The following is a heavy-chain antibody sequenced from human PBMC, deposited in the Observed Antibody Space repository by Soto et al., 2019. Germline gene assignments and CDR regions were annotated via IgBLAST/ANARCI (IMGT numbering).Heavy chain of an antibody. Sequence: SSETLSLTCAVYGGSFSGYYWSWIGQPTGKGLEWIGEIYHSGSTNYNPSLKSRVTISVDTAKNQFSLKLSSVTAADTAVYYCARGPAYCEFWSGYYARFDPGGQGTLVTVSS. CDR3: ARGPAYCEFWSGYYARFDP. CDR1: GGSFSGYY. CDR2: IYHSGST. D-gene: IGHD3-3*01. J-gene: IGHJ5*02. V-gene: IGHV4-34*01.